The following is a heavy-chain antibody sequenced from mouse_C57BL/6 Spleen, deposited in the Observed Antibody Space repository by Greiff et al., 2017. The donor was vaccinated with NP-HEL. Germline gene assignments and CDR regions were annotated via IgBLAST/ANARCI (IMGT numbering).Heavy chain of an antibody. Sequence: VQLQQPGAELVMPGASVKLSCKASGYTFTSYWMHWVKQRPGQGLEWIGEIDPSDSYTNYNQKFKGKSTLTVDKSSSTAYMQLSSLTSEDSAVYYCARNPYYYGSPYWFDYWGQGTTLTVSS. V-gene: IGHV1-69*01. J-gene: IGHJ2*01. CDR2: IDPSDSYT. D-gene: IGHD1-1*01. CDR3: ARNPYYYGSPYWFDY. CDR1: GYTFTSYW.